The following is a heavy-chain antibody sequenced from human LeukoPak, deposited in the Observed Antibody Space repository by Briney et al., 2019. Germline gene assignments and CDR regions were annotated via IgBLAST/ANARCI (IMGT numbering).Heavy chain of an antibody. J-gene: IGHJ4*02. CDR3: ARVFGAYGDHAREYYYFDY. D-gene: IGHD4-17*01. CDR1: GGSISSYY. V-gene: IGHV4-59*01. CDR2: IYYSGST. Sequence: TLSLTCTVSGGSISSYYWSWIRQPPGKGLERIGYIYYSGSTNYNPSLKSRVTISVDTSKNQFSLKLSSVTAADTAVYYCARVFGAYGDHAREYYYFDYWGQGTLVTVSS.